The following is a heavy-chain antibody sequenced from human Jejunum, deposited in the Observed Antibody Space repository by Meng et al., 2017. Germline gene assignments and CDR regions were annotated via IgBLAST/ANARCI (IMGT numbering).Heavy chain of an antibody. Sequence: ASLMVFCNASSYIFSHYYLCWVRHAPGQGLEWMGIIDPSAGSTTYAQKFQGRVTMTRDTSTNTIHMEMNSLKSEDTAVYYCARDSNPIVRGLHGFDIWGQGTMVTVSS. CDR2: IDPSAGST. V-gene: IGHV1-46*01. CDR1: SYIFSHYY. D-gene: IGHD3-10*01. J-gene: IGHJ3*02. CDR3: ARDSNPIVRGLHGFDI.